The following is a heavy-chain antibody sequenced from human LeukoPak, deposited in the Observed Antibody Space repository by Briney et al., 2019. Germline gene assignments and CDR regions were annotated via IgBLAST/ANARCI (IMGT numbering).Heavy chain of an antibody. Sequence: SETLSLTCTVSGGSLNNNYWSWVRQPPEKGLEWIGFISYSGTTNYNPSLESRVTISVASSRAQFSLKVNSVTAADTAVYFCARHLSDRSTVAGEFDYWGQGTLVTVSS. V-gene: IGHV4-59*08. CDR1: GGSLNNNY. CDR2: ISYSGTT. CDR3: ARHLSDRSTVAGEFDY. D-gene: IGHD6-19*01. J-gene: IGHJ4*02.